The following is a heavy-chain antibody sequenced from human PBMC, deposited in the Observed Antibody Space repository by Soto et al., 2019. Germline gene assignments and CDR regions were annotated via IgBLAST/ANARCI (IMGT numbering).Heavy chain of an antibody. J-gene: IGHJ6*02. D-gene: IGHD2-15*01. CDR3: ARYADSYCSGGSCYPLPLGYGMDV. Sequence: SETLSLTCAVYGGSFSGYYWSWIRQPPGKGLEWIGDIYYSGSTNYNPSLKSRVTISVGTSKNQFSLKLSSVTAADTAVYYCARYADSYCSGGSCYPLPLGYGMDVWGQGTTVTVSS. V-gene: IGHV4-34*01. CDR2: IYYSGST. CDR1: GGSFSGYY.